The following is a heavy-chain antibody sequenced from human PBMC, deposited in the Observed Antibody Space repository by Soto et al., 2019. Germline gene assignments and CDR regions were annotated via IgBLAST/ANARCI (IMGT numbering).Heavy chain of an antibody. CDR2: IWYDGSNK. V-gene: IGHV3-33*01. Sequence: GGSLRLSCAASGFTFSSYGMHWVRQAPGKGLEWVAVIWYDGSNKYYADSVKGRFTISRDNSKNTLYLQMNSLRAEETAGYYCARDRSEWLQNGMDVWGQGTTVTVSS. D-gene: IGHD5-12*01. CDR3: ARDRSEWLQNGMDV. CDR1: GFTFSSYG. J-gene: IGHJ6*02.